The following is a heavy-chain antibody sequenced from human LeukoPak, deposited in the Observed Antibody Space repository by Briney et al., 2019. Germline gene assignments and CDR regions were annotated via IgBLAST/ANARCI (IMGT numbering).Heavy chain of an antibody. J-gene: IGHJ4*02. D-gene: IGHD6-13*01. CDR1: GFTFSSYA. CDR3: ARDFAAAVGTYPGDDY. Sequence: GGSLRLSCAASGFTFSSYAMHWVRQAPGKGLEWVAVISYDGSNKYYADSVKGRYTISRDNSKNTLYLQMNSLRAEDTAVYYCARDFAAAVGTYPGDDYWGQGTLVTVSS. CDR2: ISYDGSNK. V-gene: IGHV3-30-3*01.